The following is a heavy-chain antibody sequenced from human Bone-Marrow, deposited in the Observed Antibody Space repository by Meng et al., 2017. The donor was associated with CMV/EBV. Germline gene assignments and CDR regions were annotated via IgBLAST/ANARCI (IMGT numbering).Heavy chain of an antibody. Sequence: ASVKVSCKASGYTFTDYYMHWVRQAPGQGLEWMGWINPNSGGTNYAQKFQGRVTMTRDTFITTAYMELSRLRSDDTAVYYCASYRSDLRGQYSYHYGMDVWGQGTTVTVSS. J-gene: IGHJ6*01. CDR3: ASYRSDLRGQYSYHYGMDV. CDR2: INPNSGGT. D-gene: IGHD3-10*01. V-gene: IGHV1-2*02. CDR1: GYTFTDYY.